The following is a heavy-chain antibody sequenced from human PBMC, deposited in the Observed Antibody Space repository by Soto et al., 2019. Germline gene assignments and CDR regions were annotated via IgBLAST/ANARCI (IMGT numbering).Heavy chain of an antibody. CDR2: IYYSGST. Sequence: SETLSLTCTVSGGSISSYYWSWIRQPPGKGLEWIGYIYYSGSTNYNPSLKSRVTTSVDTSKNQFSLKLSSVTAADTAVYYCARISTRGYYGMDVWGQGTTVTVSS. CDR3: ARISTRGYYGMDV. J-gene: IGHJ6*02. D-gene: IGHD2-2*01. CDR1: GGSISSYY. V-gene: IGHV4-59*01.